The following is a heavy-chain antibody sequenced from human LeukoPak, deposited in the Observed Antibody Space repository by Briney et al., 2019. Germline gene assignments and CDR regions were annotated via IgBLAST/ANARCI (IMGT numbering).Heavy chain of an antibody. CDR1: GGTFSSYA. Sequence: SVKVSCKASGGTFSSYAISWVRQAPGQGLEWMGGIIPIFGTANYAQKFQGRVTITADESTSTAYMELSSLRSEDTAVYYCARNNYDFWSGYPSNDCYMDVWGKGTTVTVSS. CDR2: IIPIFGTA. D-gene: IGHD3-3*01. CDR3: ARNNYDFWSGYPSNDCYMDV. J-gene: IGHJ6*03. V-gene: IGHV1-69*13.